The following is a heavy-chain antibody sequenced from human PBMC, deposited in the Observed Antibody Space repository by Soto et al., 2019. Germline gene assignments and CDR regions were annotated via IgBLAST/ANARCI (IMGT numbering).Heavy chain of an antibody. CDR2: IIPIFGTA. V-gene: IGHV1-69*13. CDR3: AWAYYYDSSGPFDY. J-gene: IGHJ4*02. CDR1: GGTFSSYA. D-gene: IGHD3-22*01. Sequence: VASVKVSCKASGGTFSSYAISWVRQAPGQGLEWMGGIIPIFGTANYAQKFQGRVTITADESTSTAYMELSSLRSEDTAVYYCAWAYYYDSSGPFDYWGQGTLVTVSS.